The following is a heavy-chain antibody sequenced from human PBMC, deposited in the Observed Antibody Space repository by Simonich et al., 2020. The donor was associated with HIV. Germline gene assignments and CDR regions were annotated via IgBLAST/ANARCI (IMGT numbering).Heavy chain of an antibody. D-gene: IGHD2-2*01. CDR3: ARGPVVPTAPLYFFHMDV. CDR1: GGSFSGYY. J-gene: IGHJ6*03. V-gene: IGHV4-34*01. CDR2: IKHSGGT. Sequence: QVQLQQWGAGLLKPSETLSLTCAVYGGSFSGYYWSWSRQPPGKGMEWSREIKHSGGTNYNPARKSRVTISHDTSKYQFSLKLNSVTAADTAVYYCARGPVVPTAPLYFFHMDVWGKGTTVTVSS.